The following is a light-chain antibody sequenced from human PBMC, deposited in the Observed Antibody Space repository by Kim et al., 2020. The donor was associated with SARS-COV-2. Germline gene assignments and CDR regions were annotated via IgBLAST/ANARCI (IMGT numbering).Light chain of an antibody. J-gene: IGLJ2*01. CDR1: SSDFGDYNY. CDR3: SSYFTSTLL. CDR2: DVS. Sequence: LTQPASESGSPGQSITIPCTGSSSDFGDYNYVSWYQQYPGKAPKLIIYDVSKRPSGVSNRFSGSKSGNTASLTISGLQAEDEADYYCSSYFTSTLLFGGGTQLTV. V-gene: IGLV2-14*01.